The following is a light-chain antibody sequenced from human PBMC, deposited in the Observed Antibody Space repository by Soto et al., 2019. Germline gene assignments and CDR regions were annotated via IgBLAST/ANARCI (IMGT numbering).Light chain of an antibody. CDR2: GAS. CDR1: QSVSSIY. CDR3: QQYGSSIT. Sequence: EIVLTQSPSTLSLSPGERATLSCRASQSVSSIYLAWYQQKPGQAPRLLIYGASSRATGIPDRFSGSGSGTDFTITISRLEPEDFAVYYCQQYGSSITFGQGTRLEIK. V-gene: IGKV3-20*01. J-gene: IGKJ5*01.